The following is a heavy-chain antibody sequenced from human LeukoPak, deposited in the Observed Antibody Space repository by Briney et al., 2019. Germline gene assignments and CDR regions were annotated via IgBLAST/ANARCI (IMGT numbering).Heavy chain of an antibody. V-gene: IGHV4-34*01. D-gene: IGHD1-7*01. J-gene: IGHJ6*03. CDR2: INYSGRT. CDR3: ARGVRGSTSWNSYYNYFYLDV. Sequence: SETLSLTCAVFDGSFSDYYWSWVRQPPGKGLEWIGEINYSGRTNYYPSLTSRATLSIDTSKNQFSLKLSSVTVADTAVYYCARGVRGSTSWNSYYNYFYLDVWGKGTTVTVSS. CDR1: DGSFSDYY.